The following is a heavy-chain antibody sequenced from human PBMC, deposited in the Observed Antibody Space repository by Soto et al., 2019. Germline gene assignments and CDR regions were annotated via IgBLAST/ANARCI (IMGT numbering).Heavy chain of an antibody. D-gene: IGHD2-15*01. V-gene: IGHV1-69*12. J-gene: IGHJ5*02. CDR3: AWGTAAATYTWWFDP. CDR1: GGTFSSYA. CDR2: IIPIFGTA. Sequence: QIQLVQSGAEVKKPGSSVKVSCKASGGTFSSYAISWVRQAPGQGLEWMGGIIPIFGTANYAQKFQGRVTITADESKSAAYMELSSLRSEYTAVYYWAWGTAAATYTWWFDPWGQGTLVTVST.